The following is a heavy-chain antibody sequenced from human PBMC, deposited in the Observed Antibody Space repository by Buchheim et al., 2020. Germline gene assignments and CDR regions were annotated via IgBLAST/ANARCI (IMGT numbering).Heavy chain of an antibody. J-gene: IGHJ3*02. V-gene: IGHV3-30*02. CDR3: AKLGYCSGGSCYSSDAFDI. CDR1: GFTFSSYG. CDR2: IRYDGSNK. D-gene: IGHD2-15*01. Sequence: QVQLVESGGGVVQPGRSLRLSCAASGFTFSSYGMHWVRQAPGKGLEWVAFIRYDGSNKYYGDSVKGRFTISRDNSKNKLYLQMNSLRAEDTAVYYCAKLGYCSGGSCYSSDAFDIWGQGT.